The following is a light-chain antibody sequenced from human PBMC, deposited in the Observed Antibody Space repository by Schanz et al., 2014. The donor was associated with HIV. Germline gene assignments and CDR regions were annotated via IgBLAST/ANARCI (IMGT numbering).Light chain of an antibody. CDR1: TGAVTSGHY. CDR2: DTN. CDR3: LLSYSAARQVV. Sequence: QAVVTQESSLTVSPGGTVTLTCGSSTGAVTSGHYAYWFQQKPGQAPRTLIHDTNNRYSWTPARFSGSLLGGKAALTLSGAQPEDEADYYCLLSYSAARQVVFGGGTKLTVL. V-gene: IGLV7-46*01. J-gene: IGLJ2*01.